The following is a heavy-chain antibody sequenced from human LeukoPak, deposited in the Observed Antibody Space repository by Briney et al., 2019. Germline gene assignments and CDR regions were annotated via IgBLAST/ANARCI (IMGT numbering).Heavy chain of an antibody. V-gene: IGHV3-23*01. CDR2: ISGSGGST. CDR3: AKDLHPSIAVAGNSDY. J-gene: IGHJ4*02. CDR1: GFTFSSYA. Sequence: GGSLRLSCAASGFTFSSYAMSWVRQAPGKGLEWVSAISGSGGSTYYADSVKGRFTISRDNSKNTLYLQMNSLRAEDTAVYYCAKDLHPSIAVAGNSDYWGQGTLVTVSS. D-gene: IGHD6-19*01.